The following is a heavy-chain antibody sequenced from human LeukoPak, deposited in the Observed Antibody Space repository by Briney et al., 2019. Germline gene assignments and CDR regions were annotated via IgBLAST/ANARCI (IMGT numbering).Heavy chain of an antibody. V-gene: IGHV4-38-2*01. Sequence: SETLSLTCAVSGYSISSGYYWGGIRQPPGKGLEWIGSIYHSGSTYYNPSLKSRVTISVDTSKNQFSLKLSSVTAADTAVYYCARLASLGGYDYYFDYWGQGTLVTVSS. D-gene: IGHD5-12*01. CDR3: ARLASLGGYDYYFDY. CDR2: IYHSGST. CDR1: GYSISSGYY. J-gene: IGHJ4*02.